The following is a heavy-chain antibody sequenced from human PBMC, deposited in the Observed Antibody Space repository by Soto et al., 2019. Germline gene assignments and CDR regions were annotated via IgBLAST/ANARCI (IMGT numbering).Heavy chain of an antibody. D-gene: IGHD2-2*01. J-gene: IGHJ6*02. V-gene: IGHV4-31*03. Sequence: QVQLQESGPGLVKPSQTLSLTCTVSGGSISSGGYYWSWIRQHPGKGLEWIGYIYYSGSTYYNPSLKSRVTISVDTSKNQFSLKMRSVTAADTAVYFCAKDRARYCSSPNCSGYYYYGMDVWGQGTTVTV. CDR3: AKDRARYCSSPNCSGYYYYGMDV. CDR1: GGSISSGGYY. CDR2: IYYSGST.